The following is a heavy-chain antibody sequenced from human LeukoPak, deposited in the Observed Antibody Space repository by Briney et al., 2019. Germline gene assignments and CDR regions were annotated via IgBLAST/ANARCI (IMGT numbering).Heavy chain of an antibody. Sequence: GGSLRLSCAASGLTFSSYAMSWVRQAPGKGLEWVSAISGSGGSTYYADSVKGRFTISRDNSKSTVYLQMNSLRADDTAVYYCAKMSGDCTTTTCSNFDYWGQGTLVTVSS. CDR3: AKMSGDCTTTTCSNFDY. V-gene: IGHV3-23*01. D-gene: IGHD2-2*01. J-gene: IGHJ4*02. CDR2: ISGSGGST. CDR1: GLTFSSYA.